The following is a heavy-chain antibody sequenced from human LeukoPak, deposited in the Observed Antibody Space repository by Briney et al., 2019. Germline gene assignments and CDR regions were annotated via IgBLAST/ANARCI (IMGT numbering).Heavy chain of an antibody. CDR3: TSVGSGYSYGYIFDYYYYYYMDV. J-gene: IGHJ6*03. V-gene: IGHV3-73*01. CDR1: GFTFSSYG. D-gene: IGHD5-18*01. Sequence: GGSLRLSCAASGFTFSSYGMHWVRQAPGKGLEWVGRIRSKANSYATAYAASVKGRFTISRDDSKNTAYLQMNSLKTEDTAVYYCTSVGSGYSYGYIFDYYYYYYMDVWGKGTTVTVSS. CDR2: IRSKANSYAT.